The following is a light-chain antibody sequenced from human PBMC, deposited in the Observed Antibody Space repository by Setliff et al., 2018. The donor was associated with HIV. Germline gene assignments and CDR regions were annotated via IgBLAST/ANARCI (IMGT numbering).Light chain of an antibody. CDR2: DAN. Sequence: QSVLTQPRSVSGSPGQSVTISCTGTSSDVGDYNHVSWYQQHPGKAPKLIIYDANKRPSGVPDRFSASKSGNTASLTISGLQAEDEADYYCSYAGKFTGVLGGGTKGTVL. CDR1: SSDVGDYNH. CDR3: CSYAGKFTGV. V-gene: IGLV2-11*01. J-gene: IGLJ3*02.